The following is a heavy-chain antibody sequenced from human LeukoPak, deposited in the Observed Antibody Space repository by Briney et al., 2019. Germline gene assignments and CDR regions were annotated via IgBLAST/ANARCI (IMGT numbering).Heavy chain of an antibody. Sequence: PSETLSLTCAVSGGSISSTNWWSWVRQPPGKGLEWIGEIYHSGSTNYNPSLKSRVIISVDKSKNQFSLKLSSVTAADTAVYYCTGNGYCSLEYWGQGTLVTVSS. CDR3: TGNGYCSLEY. J-gene: IGHJ4*02. CDR1: GGSISSTNW. D-gene: IGHD3-3*01. V-gene: IGHV4-4*02. CDR2: IYHSGST.